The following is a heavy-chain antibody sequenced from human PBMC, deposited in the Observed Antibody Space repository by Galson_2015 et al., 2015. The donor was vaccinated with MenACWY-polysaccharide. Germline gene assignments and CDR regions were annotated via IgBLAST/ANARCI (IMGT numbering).Heavy chain of an antibody. CDR1: GFSFSSYW. CDR3: TKAGASYCRGSSCYFNWFDP. V-gene: IGHV3-74*01. Sequence: SLRLSCAASGFSFSSYWMHWIRHAPGKGLVWVSRINADGIATDYADSVRGRFTISRDNAKNTLYMEMNSLRAEDTAVYFCTKAGASYCRGSSCYFNWFDPWGQGTLVTVSS. CDR2: INADGIAT. J-gene: IGHJ5*02. D-gene: IGHD5-12*01.